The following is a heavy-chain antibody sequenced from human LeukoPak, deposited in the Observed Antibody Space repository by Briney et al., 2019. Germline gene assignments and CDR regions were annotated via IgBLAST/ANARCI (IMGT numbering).Heavy chain of an antibody. CDR3: ARDLASGWIAD. D-gene: IGHD6-19*01. Sequence: SVKVSCKASRGTFSSYAISSVRQAPGQGLEWMGRIIPILGIANYAQKFQGRVTITADKSTSTAYMELSSLRSEDTALYYCARDLASGWIADWGQGPLVTV. CDR2: IIPILGIA. CDR1: RGTFSSYA. J-gene: IGHJ4*02. V-gene: IGHV1-69*04.